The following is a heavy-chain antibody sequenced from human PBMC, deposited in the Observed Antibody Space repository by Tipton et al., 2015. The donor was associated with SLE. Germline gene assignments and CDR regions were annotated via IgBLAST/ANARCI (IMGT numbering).Heavy chain of an antibody. V-gene: IGHV3-53*05. CDR3: ARDRDGFSGCEYY. Sequence: SLRLSCAASGFSVSDNYMSWVRQAPGKGLEWVSVIFSGGSTFYADSVKGRFTLSRDHSRNTLYLQMNSLRPEDTAVYYCARDRDGFSGCEYYWGQGTLVTVSS. CDR2: IFSGGST. J-gene: IGHJ4*02. CDR1: GFSVSDNY. D-gene: IGHD5-12*01.